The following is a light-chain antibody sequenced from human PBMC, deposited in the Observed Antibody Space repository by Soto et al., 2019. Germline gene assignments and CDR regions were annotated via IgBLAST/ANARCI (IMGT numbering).Light chain of an antibody. CDR2: GAS. CDR3: QHYSSYSGA. CDR1: QSSSTY. J-gene: IGKJ1*01. Sequence: DIQMTQSPSTLSASVGDRVTITCRARQSSSTYLAWYQQKPGKAPKPLIYGASSLDRGVPSRFSGSGSGTAFTLTINSLQPDDFAAYFCQHYSSYSGAFGQGTKVEIK. V-gene: IGKV1-5*01.